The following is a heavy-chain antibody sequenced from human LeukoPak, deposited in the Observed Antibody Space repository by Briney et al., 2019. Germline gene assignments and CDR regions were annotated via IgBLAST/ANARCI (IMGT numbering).Heavy chain of an antibody. Sequence: PSETLSLTCAVYGGSFSDNYWTWIRQPPGKGQEFIGEINHTGSTNYKPSLKSRVTISVDTSKNQFSLRLRSVTAADTAVYYCARGVYHYDTSGYSASKYYMDVWGKGTTVTVSS. CDR2: INHTGST. J-gene: IGHJ6*03. V-gene: IGHV4-34*01. CDR1: GGSFSDNY. D-gene: IGHD3-22*01. CDR3: ARGVYHYDTSGYSASKYYMDV.